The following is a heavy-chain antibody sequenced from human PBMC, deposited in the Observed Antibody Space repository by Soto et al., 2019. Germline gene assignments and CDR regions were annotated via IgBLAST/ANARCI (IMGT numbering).Heavy chain of an antibody. D-gene: IGHD2-15*01. V-gene: IGHV3-64*01. CDR2: ISSNGGST. CDR3: ARTGCSGGSCPLWDAFDI. CDR1: GFTFSSYA. J-gene: IGHJ3*02. Sequence: GGSLRLSCAASGFTFSSYAMHWVRQAPGKGLEYVSAISSNGGSTYYANSVKGRFTISRDNSKNTLYLQMGSLRAEDMAVYYCARTGCSGGSCPLWDAFDIWGQGTMVTVSS.